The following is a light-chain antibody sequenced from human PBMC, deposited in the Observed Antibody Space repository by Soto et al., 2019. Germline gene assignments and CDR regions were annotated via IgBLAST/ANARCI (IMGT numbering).Light chain of an antibody. J-gene: IGKJ1*01. CDR2: DAS. CDR1: QSISSW. CDR3: QQYNSYPPWT. V-gene: IGKV1-5*01. Sequence: DIQMTQSPSTLSASVGDRVTITCRASQSISSWLAWYQQKPGKAPKLLIYDASSLESGVPSRFSGSGSGTEFTLPISSLQPDDFATYYCQQYNSYPPWTFGQGTKVEIK.